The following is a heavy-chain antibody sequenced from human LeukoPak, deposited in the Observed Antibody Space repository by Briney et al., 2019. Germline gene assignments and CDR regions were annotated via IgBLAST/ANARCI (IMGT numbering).Heavy chain of an antibody. J-gene: IGHJ4*02. CDR1: GFTFSSYS. CDR2: ISTSSSYI. CDR3: ARSDLVVITTFDY. D-gene: IGHD3-22*01. Sequence: GGSLRLSCAASGFTFSSYSMNWVRQAPGKGLEGGSSISTSSSYIHYADSVKGRFTISRDNAKNSLYLQMNSLRAEDTAVYYCARSDLVVITTFDYWGQGTLVTVSS. V-gene: IGHV3-21*01.